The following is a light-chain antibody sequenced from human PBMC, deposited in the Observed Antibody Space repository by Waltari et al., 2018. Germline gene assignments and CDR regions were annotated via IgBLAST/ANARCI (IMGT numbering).Light chain of an antibody. CDR1: GSNIGSKS. V-gene: IGLV1-44*01. CDR2: SNN. J-gene: IGLJ2*01. Sequence: QSVLTQPPSVSGTPGQRVSISCSGSGSNIGSKSVNWYQQVPGTAPKLLIYSNNQRPSGVPDRFSGSKSGTSASLAISGLQSEDEADYYCATWDDSLNGLFGGGTKLTVL. CDR3: ATWDDSLNGL.